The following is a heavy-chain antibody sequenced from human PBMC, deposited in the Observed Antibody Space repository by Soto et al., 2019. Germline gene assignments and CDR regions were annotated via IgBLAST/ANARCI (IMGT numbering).Heavy chain of an antibody. CDR2: ISYDGSDT. CDR3: ARDRLRLGELSLLGYFDY. Sequence: QVHLEESGGGVVQPGRSLRLSCAASEFTFSRHTMHWVRQAPGKGLEWVASISYDGSDTYYADSVKGRFTISRDNSKNPLSVEMDSLRAEDTAVYYCARDRLRLGELSLLGYFDYWGQGTLVTVSS. J-gene: IGHJ4*02. V-gene: IGHV3-30*04. CDR1: EFTFSRHT. D-gene: IGHD3-16*02.